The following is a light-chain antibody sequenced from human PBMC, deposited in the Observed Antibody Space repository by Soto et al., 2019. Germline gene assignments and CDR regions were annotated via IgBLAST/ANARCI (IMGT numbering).Light chain of an antibody. J-gene: IGKJ5*01. V-gene: IGKV1D-12*01. CDR3: HQANSFPFT. Sequence: DIQMNQAPSSVSASVGDRVTITFRASQGSSSWLAWYQQKPGKAPKLLIDAASSVQSGVPSRFSCSGSGTAFTLTISSLQPEDFATYYWHQANSFPFTVGRGTRLEIK. CDR1: QGSSSW. CDR2: AAS.